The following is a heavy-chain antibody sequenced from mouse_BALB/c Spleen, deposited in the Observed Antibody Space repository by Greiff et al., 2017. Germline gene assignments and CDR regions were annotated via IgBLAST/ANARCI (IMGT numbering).Heavy chain of an antibody. V-gene: IGHV1-69*02. CDR2: IDPSDSYT. D-gene: IGHD2-1*01. CDR3: ARGGKGFAY. CDR1: GYTFTSYW. J-gene: IGHJ3*01. Sequence: QVQLKQPGAELVKPGASVKLSCKASGYTFTSYWMHWVKQRPGQGLEWIGEIDPSDSYTNYNQKFKGKATLTVDKSSSTAYMQLSSLTSEDSAVYYCARGGKGFAYWGQGTLVTVSA.